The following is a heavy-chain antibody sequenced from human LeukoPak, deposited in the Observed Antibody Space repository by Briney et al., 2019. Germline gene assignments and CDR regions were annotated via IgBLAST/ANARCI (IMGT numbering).Heavy chain of an antibody. V-gene: IGHV1-2*06. CDR3: ARGYYYDRSGYYLLNFDY. CDR1: GYTFTDYD. J-gene: IGHJ4*02. CDR2: INPKSGET. Sequence: ASVKVSCKASGYTFTDYDLHWVRQAPGEGLEWTGRINPKSGETKYAQKFQGRVTMTRDTSINTVYMELSRLRSDDTAVYYCARGYYYDRSGYYLLNFDYWGQGILVTVSS. D-gene: IGHD3-22*01.